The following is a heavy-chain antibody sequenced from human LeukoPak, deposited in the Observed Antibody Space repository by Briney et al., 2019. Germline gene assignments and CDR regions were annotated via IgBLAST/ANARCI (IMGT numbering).Heavy chain of an antibody. CDR1: GFTFNSYA. CDR3: SKDSHAAFGI. V-gene: IGHV3-23*01. CDR2: ISGSGGST. J-gene: IGHJ3*02. Sequence: PGGSLRLSCAASGFTFNSYAMSWVRQAPGKGLAWVSAISGSGGSTYYADSVKGRFTISRDNSKNTLYLQMNSLRAEDPAVYYCSKDSHAAFGIWGQGTMVTVYS.